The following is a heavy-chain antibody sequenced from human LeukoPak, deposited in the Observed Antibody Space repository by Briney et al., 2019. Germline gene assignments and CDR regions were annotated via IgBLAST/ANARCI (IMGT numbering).Heavy chain of an antibody. J-gene: IGHJ4*02. D-gene: IGHD4-11*01. CDR2: ISYDGSNK. CDR3: AKDLAVTRPFDY. Sequence: PGGSLRLSCAASGFTFSSYAMHWVRQAPGKGLEWVAVISYDGSNKYYADSVKGRFTISRDNSKNTLYLQMNSLRAEDTAVYYCAKDLAVTRPFDYWGQGTLVTVSS. V-gene: IGHV3-30-3*01. CDR1: GFTFSSYA.